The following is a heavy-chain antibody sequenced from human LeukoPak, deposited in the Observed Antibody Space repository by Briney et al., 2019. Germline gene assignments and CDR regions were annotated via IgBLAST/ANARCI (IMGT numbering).Heavy chain of an antibody. J-gene: IGHJ4*02. D-gene: IGHD1-20*01. Sequence: SETLSLTCAVYGGSFSGYYWSWIRQPPGKGLEWIGEINHSGSTNYNPSLKSRVTISVDTSKNQFSLKLSSVTAADTAVYYCARVGDYNWNYFDYWGQGTLVTVSS. V-gene: IGHV4-34*01. CDR1: GGSFSGYY. CDR3: ARVGDYNWNYFDY. CDR2: INHSGST.